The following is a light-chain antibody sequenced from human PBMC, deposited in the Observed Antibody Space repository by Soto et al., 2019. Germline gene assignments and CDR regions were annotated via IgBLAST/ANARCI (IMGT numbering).Light chain of an antibody. CDR3: QQYYSTPLT. CDR2: WAS. Sequence: EIVMTQSPDSLAVSLGERATINCKSSQSIFYSSNNKNFLAWYQQKPGQPPKLLIYWASTRESGVPDRFSGSGSGTDFTLTISSLQAEDVAVYYCQQYYSTPLTFGGGTK. J-gene: IGKJ4*01. CDR1: QSIFYSSNNKNF. V-gene: IGKV4-1*01.